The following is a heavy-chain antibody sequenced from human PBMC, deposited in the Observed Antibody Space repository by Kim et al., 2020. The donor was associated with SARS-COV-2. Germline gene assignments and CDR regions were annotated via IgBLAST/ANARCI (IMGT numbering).Heavy chain of an antibody. Sequence: ADTVKGLFTSPGENSKNALYLQMNSLRAEDTAVYYCARGESYQPLPLDYWGQGTLVTVSS. D-gene: IGHD2-2*01. J-gene: IGHJ4*02. CDR3: ARGESYQPLPLDY. V-gene: IGHV3-53*01.